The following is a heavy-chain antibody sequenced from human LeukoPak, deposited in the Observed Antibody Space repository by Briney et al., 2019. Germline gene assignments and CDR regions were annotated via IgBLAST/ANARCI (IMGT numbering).Heavy chain of an antibody. J-gene: IGHJ4*02. Sequence: PSETLSLTCTVSGASISSGSYYWSWIRQPAGTGLEWIGRIYTSGSTNYNPSLKSRVTISVDTSKNQFSLKLSSVTAADTAVYYCARMVRRLERLNIGGSSDYATTYYFDYWGQGTLVTVSS. CDR1: GASISSGSYY. CDR3: ARMVRRLERLNIGGSSDYATTYYFDY. D-gene: IGHD5-12*01. V-gene: IGHV4-61*02. CDR2: IYTSGST.